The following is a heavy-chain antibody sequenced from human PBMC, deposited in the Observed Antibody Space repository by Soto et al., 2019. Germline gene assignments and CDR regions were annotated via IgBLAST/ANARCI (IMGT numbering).Heavy chain of an antibody. CDR2: IYYSGST. Sequence: PSETLSLTCTVSGGSISSYYWSWIRQPPGKGLEWIGYIYYSGSTNYNPSLKSRVTISVDTSNNQFSLKLSSVTAADTAVYYCARAAQGIAVAGNWFDPWGQGTLVTVSS. CDR1: GGSISSYY. J-gene: IGHJ5*02. D-gene: IGHD6-19*01. CDR3: ARAAQGIAVAGNWFDP. V-gene: IGHV4-59*01.